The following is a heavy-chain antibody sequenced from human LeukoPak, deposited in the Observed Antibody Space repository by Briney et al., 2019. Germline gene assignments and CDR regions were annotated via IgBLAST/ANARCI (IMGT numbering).Heavy chain of an antibody. J-gene: IGHJ4*02. V-gene: IGHV3-30-3*01. Sequence: GGSLRLSCAASGFSFSNSAMHWVRQAPGKGLEWVAVISFDGTNKYYADSVKGRFTIFRDNSKNTLYVQMNSLRAEDTAVYYCVRTGPGELGYWGQGTLVTVSS. CDR2: ISFDGTNK. CDR1: GFSFSNSA. D-gene: IGHD6-13*01. CDR3: VRTGPGELGY.